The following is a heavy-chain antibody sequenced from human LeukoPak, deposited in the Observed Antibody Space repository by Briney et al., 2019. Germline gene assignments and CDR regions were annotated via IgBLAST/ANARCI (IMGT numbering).Heavy chain of an antibody. CDR3: AKRTNWNDGYFDY. D-gene: IGHD1-1*01. V-gene: IGHV3-23*01. J-gene: IGHJ4*02. CDR1: GFTFSSYA. CDR2: ISGSGGST. Sequence: GGSLRLSCPASGFTFSSYAMSWVRQAPGKGLEWVSAISGSGGSTYYADSVKGRFTISRDNSKNTLYLQMNSLRAEDTAVYYCAKRTNWNDGYFDYWGQGTLVTVSS.